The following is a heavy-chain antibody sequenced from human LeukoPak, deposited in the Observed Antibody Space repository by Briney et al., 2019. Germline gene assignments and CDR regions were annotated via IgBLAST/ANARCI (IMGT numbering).Heavy chain of an antibody. CDR3: ARGDNSIASFDY. J-gene: IGHJ4*02. CDR2: IHISGST. D-gene: IGHD4-23*01. V-gene: IGHV4-61*09. CDR1: GGYINSKSYC. Sequence: PSQTLSLSCTVSGGYINSKSYCWSWIRQPAGKGLEWIGHIHISGSTNYNPSLKSRVTISVDTSKNQFSLNLSSVTAADTAVYYCARGDNSIASFDYWGQGTLVTVSS.